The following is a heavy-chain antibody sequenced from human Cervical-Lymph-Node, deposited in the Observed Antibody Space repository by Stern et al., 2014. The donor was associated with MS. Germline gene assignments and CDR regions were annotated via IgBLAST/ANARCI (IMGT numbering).Heavy chain of an antibody. CDR3: TRGDYGGNSL. Sequence: VQLVQSGAEVKQPGSSLKVSCQTSGYSFTSYYIHWVRQAPGQGLEWMGIINHGGDYTDYATKVQGRVTVTSDTSTNTVYMELSSLQSEDTAVYYCTRGDYGGNSLWGQGTLVTVSS. V-gene: IGHV1-46*01. CDR1: GYSFTSYY. D-gene: IGHD4-23*01. CDR2: INHGGDYT. J-gene: IGHJ4*02.